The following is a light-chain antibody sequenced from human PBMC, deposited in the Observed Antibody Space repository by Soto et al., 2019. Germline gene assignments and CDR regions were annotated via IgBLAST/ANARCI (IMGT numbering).Light chain of an antibody. V-gene: IGKV1-5*01. Sequence: DIQMTQSPSTLSASVGDMVTITCRASHSISSWLAWYQQKPGKAPKLLIYDASSLESGVPSRFSGSGSGTEFTLTISSLQPDDFATYYCQQYNSYSGITFGQGTRLEIK. J-gene: IGKJ5*01. CDR1: HSISSW. CDR2: DAS. CDR3: QQYNSYSGIT.